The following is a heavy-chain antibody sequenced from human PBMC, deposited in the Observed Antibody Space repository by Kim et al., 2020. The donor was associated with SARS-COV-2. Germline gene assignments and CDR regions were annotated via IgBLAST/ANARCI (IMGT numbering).Heavy chain of an antibody. CDR2: ISSDGSLV. CDR3: ARGTGDGY. J-gene: IGHJ4*02. Sequence: GGSLRLSCAASGFIFGTYWMHWVRQAPGKGLVWFSRISSDGSLVTYADSVKGRFTITRDNAKKTLDLQMNSLRAEDTAVYYCARGTGDGYWGQGTLVTVSS. D-gene: IGHD1-1*01. CDR1: GFIFGTYW. V-gene: IGHV3-74*01.